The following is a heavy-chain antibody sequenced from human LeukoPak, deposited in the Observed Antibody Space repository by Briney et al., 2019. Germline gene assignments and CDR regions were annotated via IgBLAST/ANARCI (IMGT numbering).Heavy chain of an antibody. CDR1: GYTFTSYD. CDR2: MNPNSGNT. J-gene: IGHJ5*02. V-gene: IGHV1-8*01. D-gene: IGHD2-15*01. CDR3: ARDPTPCSGGSCYYNWFDP. Sequence: ASVKVSCKASGYTFTSYDINWVRQATGQGLEWMGWMNPNSGNTGYAQKFQGRATMTRNTSISTAYMELSSLRSEDTAVYYCARDPTPCSGGSCYYNWFDPWGQGTLVTVSS.